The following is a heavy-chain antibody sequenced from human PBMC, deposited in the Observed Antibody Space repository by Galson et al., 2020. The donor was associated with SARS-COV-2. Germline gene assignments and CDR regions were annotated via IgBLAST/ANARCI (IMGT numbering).Heavy chain of an antibody. J-gene: IGHJ4*02. CDR3: AHQSYYSGSYRY. D-gene: IGHD1-26*01. CDR2: LYSGDST. CDR1: GFTFSSSY. V-gene: IGHV3-53*01. Sequence: GGSLRLSCAASGFTFSSSYMSWVRQAPGKGLEWVSSLYSGDSTYYADSVKGRFTISRDNSKNTLYLHMNNVEAEDAAVYYCAHQSYYSGSYRYWGQGTLVAVSS.